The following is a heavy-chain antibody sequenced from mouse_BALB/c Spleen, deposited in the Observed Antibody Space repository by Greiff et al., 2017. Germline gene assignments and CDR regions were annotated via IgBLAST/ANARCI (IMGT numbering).Heavy chain of an antibody. CDR3: ARDWGSYYAMDY. CDR2: ISYDGSN. Sequence: EVKLQESGPGLVKPSQSLSLTCSVTGYSITSGYYWNWIRQFPGNKLEWMGYISYDGSNNYNPSLKNRISITRDTSKNQFFLKLNSVTTEDTATYYCARDWGSYYAMDYWGQGTSVTVSS. V-gene: IGHV3-6*02. CDR1: GYSITSGYY. J-gene: IGHJ4*01.